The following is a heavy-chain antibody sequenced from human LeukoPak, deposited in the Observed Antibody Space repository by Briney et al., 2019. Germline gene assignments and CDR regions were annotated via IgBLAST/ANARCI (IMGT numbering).Heavy chain of an antibody. CDR2: ISAYNGNT. V-gene: IGHV1-18*01. D-gene: IGHD2-2*02. J-gene: IGHJ6*02. Sequence: ASVKVSCKASGCTFTSYGISWVRQAPGQGLEWMGWISAYNGNTNYAQKLQGRVTMTTDTSTSTAYMELRSLRSDDTAVYYCARVYCSSTSCYRAYYYGMDVWGQGTTVTVSS. CDR3: ARVYCSSTSCYRAYYYGMDV. CDR1: GCTFTSYG.